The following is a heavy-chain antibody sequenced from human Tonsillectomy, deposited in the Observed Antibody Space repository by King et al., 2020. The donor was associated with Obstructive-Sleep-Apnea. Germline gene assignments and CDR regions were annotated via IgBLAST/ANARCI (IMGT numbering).Heavy chain of an antibody. J-gene: IGHJ4*02. CDR1: GFTFSTYT. CDR2: ISSGSSYI. CDR3: AREIVVAGSDY. Sequence: VQLVESGGGLVKPGGSLRLSCAASGFTFSTYTMNWVRQAPGKGLECVSSISSGSSYIYYADSVKGRLTISRDNVKNSLYLEINSLRAEDTAVYYCAREIVVAGSDYWGQGTLVTVSS. D-gene: IGHD6-19*01. V-gene: IGHV3-21*06.